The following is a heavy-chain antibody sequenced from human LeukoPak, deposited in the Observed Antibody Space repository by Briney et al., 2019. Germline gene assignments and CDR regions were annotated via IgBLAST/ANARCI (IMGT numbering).Heavy chain of an antibody. V-gene: IGHV3-53*01. Sequence: GGSLRLSCAASGFTVSSNYMSWVRQAPGKGLEWVSVIYSGGSTYYADSVKGRFTISRDNSKNTLYLQMNSLRAEDTAVYYCEREGVVTNYFDYWGQGTLVTVSS. J-gene: IGHJ4*02. CDR1: GFTVSSNY. CDR2: IYSGGST. CDR3: EREGVVTNYFDY. D-gene: IGHD2-21*02.